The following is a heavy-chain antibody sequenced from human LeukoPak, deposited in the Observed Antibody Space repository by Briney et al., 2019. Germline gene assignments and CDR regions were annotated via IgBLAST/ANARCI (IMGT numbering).Heavy chain of an antibody. D-gene: IGHD6-13*01. CDR3: AHLREQLVRR. CDR1: GFTFSSYA. J-gene: IGHJ4*02. CDR2: TSGSGGST. Sequence: GGSLRLSCAASGFTFSSYAMSWVRQAPGKGLEWVSATSGSGGSTYYADSVKGRFTISRDNSKNTLYLQMNSLRAEDTAVYYCAHLREQLVRRWGQGTLVTVSS. V-gene: IGHV3-23*01.